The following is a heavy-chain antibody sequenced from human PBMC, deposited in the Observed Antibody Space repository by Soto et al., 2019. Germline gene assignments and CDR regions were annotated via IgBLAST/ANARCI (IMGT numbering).Heavy chain of an antibody. Sequence: EVPLVESGGGVVRPGGSLRLSCAASGFTFDDYGMSWVRQAPGKGLEWVSGINWNGGSTGYADSVKGRFTISRDNAKNSRYLKMNSMRAEETALYYCARLYSSGWYGPGSYWGQGTLVTVSS. CDR3: ARLYSSGWYGPGSY. CDR2: INWNGGST. D-gene: IGHD6-19*01. CDR1: GFTFDDYG. V-gene: IGHV3-20*04. J-gene: IGHJ4*02.